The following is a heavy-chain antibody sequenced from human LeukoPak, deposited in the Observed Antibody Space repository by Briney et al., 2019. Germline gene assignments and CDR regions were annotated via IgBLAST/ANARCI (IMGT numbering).Heavy chain of an antibody. Sequence: PGGSLRLSCAASGFTFSSYAMSWVRQAPGKGLEWVSAIGGSGGSTYYADSVKGRFTISRDNSKNTLYLQMNSLRAEDTAVYYCAKDFLTVTTGGYFDYWGQGTLVTVSS. J-gene: IGHJ4*02. V-gene: IGHV3-23*01. CDR2: IGGSGGST. CDR1: GFTFSSYA. D-gene: IGHD4-17*01. CDR3: AKDFLTVTTGGYFDY.